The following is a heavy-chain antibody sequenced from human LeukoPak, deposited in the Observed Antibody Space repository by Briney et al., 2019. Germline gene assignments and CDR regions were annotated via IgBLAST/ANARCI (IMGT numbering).Heavy chain of an antibody. Sequence: GGSLRLSCAASGFTFSNYGMHWVRQAPGKGLEWEAFIRYDGSDKYYADSVKGRFTISRDKSKSTLYLYMNSLRAEDTAVYYCAKDYSSNWFDSWGQGILLTVSS. CDR3: AKDYSSNWFDS. CDR1: GFTFSNYG. D-gene: IGHD5-18*01. V-gene: IGHV3-30*02. J-gene: IGHJ5*01. CDR2: IRYDGSDK.